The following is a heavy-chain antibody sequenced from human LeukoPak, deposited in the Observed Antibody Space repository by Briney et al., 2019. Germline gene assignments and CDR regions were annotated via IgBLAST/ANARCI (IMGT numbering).Heavy chain of an antibody. D-gene: IGHD3-9*01. J-gene: IGHJ5*02. Sequence: QTGGSLRLSCAASEFIVSSNYMSWVRQAPGKGLEWVSVIYSGHNTYYADSVKGRFTISRDNSKNTLYLQMNSLRAEDTAVYYCARDYGSLWFDPWGQGTLVTVSS. CDR1: EFIVSSNY. CDR2: IYSGHNT. CDR3: ARDYGSLWFDP. V-gene: IGHV3-66*01.